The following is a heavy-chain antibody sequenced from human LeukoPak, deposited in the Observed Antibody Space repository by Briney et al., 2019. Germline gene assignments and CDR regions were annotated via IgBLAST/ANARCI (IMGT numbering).Heavy chain of an antibody. J-gene: IGHJ4*02. CDR1: GFPFSIYG. CDR2: ITFDGNSK. V-gene: IGHV3-30*18. D-gene: IGHD3-10*01. CDR3: AKDLSYGSYSFDS. Sequence: GGSLRLSCAASGFPFSIYGMHWVRQAPGKGLERVAIITFDGNSKSYADSVKGRFTVSRDNSKNTLYLQMSSLRTEDTAVYYCAKDLSYGSYSFDSWGQGALVTVSS.